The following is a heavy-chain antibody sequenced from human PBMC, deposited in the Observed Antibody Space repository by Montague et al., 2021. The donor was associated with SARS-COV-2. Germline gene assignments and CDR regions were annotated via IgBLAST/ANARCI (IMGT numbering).Heavy chain of an antibody. CDR1: GGSIGSYY. CDR3: ARQGYTSGWHYHGMDV. CDR2: IYYSGGT. J-gene: IGHJ6*02. V-gene: IGHV4-59*08. Sequence: SETLSPTCTVSGGSIGSYYWSWVRQPPGRGPEWIGNIYYSGGTKYDPSLKSRVTISLDASKNQFTLNLSSVTAADTAVYYCARQGYTSGWHYHGMDVWGQGSTVTVSS. D-gene: IGHD6-19*01.